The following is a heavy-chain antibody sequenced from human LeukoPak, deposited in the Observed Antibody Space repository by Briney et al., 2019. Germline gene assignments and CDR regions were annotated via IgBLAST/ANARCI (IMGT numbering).Heavy chain of an antibody. CDR1: GFTFSAYE. V-gene: IGHV3-48*03. Sequence: GGGLRLSCAASGFTFSAYEMNWVRQAPGKGGEWVSYISSSGSTIYYADSVKGRFTISRDNAKNSLYLQMNGLRAEDTAVHYCARESSGYYYGIDPWGQGTLVTVSS. D-gene: IGHD3-22*01. CDR3: ARESSGYYYGIDP. CDR2: ISSSGSTI. J-gene: IGHJ5*02.